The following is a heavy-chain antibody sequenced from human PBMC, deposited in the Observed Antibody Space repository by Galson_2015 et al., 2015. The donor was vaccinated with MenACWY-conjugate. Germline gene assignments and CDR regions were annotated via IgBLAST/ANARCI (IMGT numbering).Heavy chain of an antibody. CDR3: ARLRASNYGVDY. J-gene: IGHJ4*02. D-gene: IGHD4-11*01. CDR2: IYPGDSDT. Sequence: QSGAAVKKPGESLTISCTGSGYSFTSYWVAWVRQMPGKGLEWMGIIYPGDSDTRYSPPFQGQVTISADKSISTAYLQWSSLKASDTAMYYCARLRASNYGVDYWGQGTLVTVSS. V-gene: IGHV5-51*01. CDR1: GYSFTSYW.